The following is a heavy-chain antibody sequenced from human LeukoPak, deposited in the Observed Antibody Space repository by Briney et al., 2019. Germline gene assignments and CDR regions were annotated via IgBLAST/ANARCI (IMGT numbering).Heavy chain of an antibody. Sequence: GASVKVSCKVSGITLRELSMHWVRQAPGKGFEWMGGFDPEEGKTIYAQKFQGRITMTEDISPDTAYMELSSLRSEDTAVYFCATIGTYFPFWGQGTLVTVSS. CDR2: FDPEEGKT. CDR3: ATIGTYFPF. CDR1: GITLRELS. D-gene: IGHD1-26*01. J-gene: IGHJ4*02. V-gene: IGHV1-24*01.